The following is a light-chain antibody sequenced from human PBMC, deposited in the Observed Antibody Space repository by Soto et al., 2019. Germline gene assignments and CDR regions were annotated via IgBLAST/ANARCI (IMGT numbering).Light chain of an antibody. CDR2: LDSDGSH. V-gene: IGLV4-69*01. CDR1: SGHSSYA. J-gene: IGLJ2*01. CDR3: QTWGTGIHVV. Sequence: QAVVTQSPSASASLGASVKLTCTLSSGHSSYAIAWHQQQPEKGPRYLMKLDSDGSHTKGDAIPDRFSGSSSGAERYLTISSLQYEDEADYYCQTWGTGIHVVFGGGTKLTVL.